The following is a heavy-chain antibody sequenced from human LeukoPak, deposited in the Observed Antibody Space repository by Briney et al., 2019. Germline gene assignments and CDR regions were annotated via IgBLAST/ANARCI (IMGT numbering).Heavy chain of an antibody. V-gene: IGHV3-11*01. CDR1: GFTFSDDY. D-gene: IGHD4-11*01. Sequence: GGSLRLSCAASGFTFSDDYMSASPQTPGKGLEWVSYISNSHTDIYYADSVKGRFTISRDNAQNSLFLQMNSLRAEDSAVYYCATYSTSPRRAFDYWGQGTLVTVSS. J-gene: IGHJ4*02. CDR3: ATYSTSPRRAFDY. CDR2: ISNSHTDI.